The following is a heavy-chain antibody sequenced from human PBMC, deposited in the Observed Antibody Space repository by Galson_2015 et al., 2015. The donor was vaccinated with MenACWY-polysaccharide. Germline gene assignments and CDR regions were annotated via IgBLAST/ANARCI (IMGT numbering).Heavy chain of an antibody. CDR1: GFTFDDYA. V-gene: IGHV3-9*01. CDR3: ALAPSGWYILADVDY. J-gene: IGHJ4*02. CDR2: ISYNSGTI. Sequence: SLRLSCAASGFTFDDYAMHWVRQAPGKGLEWVAGISYNSGTIGYADSVKGRFTISRDNAKNSLYLQMNGLRAEDTALYYCALAPSGWYILADVDYWGQGTLVTVSS. D-gene: IGHD6-19*01.